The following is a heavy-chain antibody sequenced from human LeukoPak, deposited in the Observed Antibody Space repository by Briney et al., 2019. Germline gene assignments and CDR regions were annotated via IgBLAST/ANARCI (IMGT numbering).Heavy chain of an antibody. CDR3: ARSRCTNGVCYRFDY. V-gene: IGHV1-2*04. CDR2: INPNSGGT. Sequence: ASVKVSCKASGYTFTGYYMHWVRQAPGQGLEWMGWINPNSGGTNYAQKFQGWVTMTRDTSISTAYMELSRLRSDDTAVYYCARSRCTNGVCYRFDYWGQGTLVTVSS. CDR1: GYTFTGYY. D-gene: IGHD2-8*01. J-gene: IGHJ4*02.